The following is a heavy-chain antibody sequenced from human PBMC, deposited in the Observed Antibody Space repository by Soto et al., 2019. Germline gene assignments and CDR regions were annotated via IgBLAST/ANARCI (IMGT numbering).Heavy chain of an antibody. D-gene: IGHD2-15*01. CDR3: ARRYCSDSYCSYFDY. CDR2: INHSGTT. J-gene: IGHJ4*02. Sequence: PSATLSLTCAVYGGSVSGYFWSWIRQPPGKGLEWIGEINHSGTTSYSPSLDSRVTTSVDTSKNQFSLRLSSVTAADTAIYYCARRYCSDSYCSYFDYWGRGTLVTVSS. V-gene: IGHV4-34*01. CDR1: GGSVSGYF.